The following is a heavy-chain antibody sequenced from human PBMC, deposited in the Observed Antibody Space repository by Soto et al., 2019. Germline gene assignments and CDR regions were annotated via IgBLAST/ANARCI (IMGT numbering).Heavy chain of an antibody. Sequence: EASVKVSCKASGYTFTGYYMHWVRQAPGQGLEWMGWINPNSGGTNYAQKFQGRVTMTRDTSISTAYMELSRLRSDDTAVYYCARVGCSSTSCPNYYYGMDVWGQGTTVTVSS. CDR1: GYTFTGYY. J-gene: IGHJ6*02. CDR3: ARVGCSSTSCPNYYYGMDV. CDR2: INPNSGGT. V-gene: IGHV1-2*02. D-gene: IGHD2-2*01.